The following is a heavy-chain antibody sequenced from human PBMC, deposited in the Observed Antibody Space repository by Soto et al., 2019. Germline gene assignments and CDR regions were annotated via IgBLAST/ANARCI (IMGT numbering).Heavy chain of an antibody. Sequence: PGESLKISCKGSGYSFTSYWIGWVRQMPGKGLEWMGIIYPGDSDTRYSPSFQGQVTISADKSISTAYLQWSSLKASDTAMYYCARLVPFYGLEYYYYGMEVWGQGTTVTVSS. D-gene: IGHD4-17*01. V-gene: IGHV5-51*01. CDR3: ARLVPFYGLEYYYYGMEV. CDR1: GYSFTSYW. J-gene: IGHJ6*02. CDR2: IYPGDSDT.